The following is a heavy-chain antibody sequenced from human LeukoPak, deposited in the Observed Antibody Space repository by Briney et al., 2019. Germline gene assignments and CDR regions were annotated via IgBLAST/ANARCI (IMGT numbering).Heavy chain of an antibody. Sequence: SETLSLTCTVSGASISSDYYWSWIRQSPGDGLEWIGYIYYSGSTYYNSSLKSRVTISVDTSKNQFSLKLYSVTAADTAFYYCTRRPHGYNWFDPWGQGTLVTVSS. CDR1: GASISSDYY. CDR3: TRRPHGYNWFDP. CDR2: IYYSGST. D-gene: IGHD3-10*01. V-gene: IGHV4-30-4*08. J-gene: IGHJ5*02.